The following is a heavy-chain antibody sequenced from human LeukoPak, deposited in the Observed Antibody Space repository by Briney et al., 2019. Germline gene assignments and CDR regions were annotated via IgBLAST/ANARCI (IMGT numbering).Heavy chain of an antibody. D-gene: IGHD1-26*01. CDR2: IYYSGST. V-gene: IGHV4-39*01. J-gene: IGHJ4*02. CDR1: GGSISSSSYY. CDR3: ARHKWSVGSDY. Sequence: PSETLSLTCTVSGGSISSSSYYWGWIRQPPGKGLEWIGTIYYSGSTYYNLSLKSRVTISVDTSKNQFSLKLSSVTAADTAVYYCARHKWSVGSDYWGQGTLVTVSS.